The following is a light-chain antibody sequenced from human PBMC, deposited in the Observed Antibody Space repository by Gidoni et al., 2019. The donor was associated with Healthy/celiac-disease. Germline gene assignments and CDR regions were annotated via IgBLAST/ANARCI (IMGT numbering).Light chain of an antibody. J-gene: IGKJ4*01. V-gene: IGKV1-5*03. Sequence: DIQMTQSPSTLSASVGDRVTITCRASQSISSWLAWYQQKPGKAPKLLIYKASSLESGVPSRVSGSGSGTEFTLTISSLQPDDFATYYCQQYNSYLLTFGGGTKVEXK. CDR2: KAS. CDR1: QSISSW. CDR3: QQYNSYLLT.